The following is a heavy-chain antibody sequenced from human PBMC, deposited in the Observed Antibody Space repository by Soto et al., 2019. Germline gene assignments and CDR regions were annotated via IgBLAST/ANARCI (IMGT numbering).Heavy chain of an antibody. CDR2: IHYSGIT. CDR3: ARMEGTRTYFFDY. D-gene: IGHD3-10*01. CDR1: GGSFSGPY. Sequence: SETLSLTCTVSGGSFSGPYWGWIRQPPGKGLEWIGYIHYSGITNYDPSLRSRVTMSIDMSKNQFSLSLTSVTTADTATYYCARMEGTRTYFFDYWGPGSLVTVSS. J-gene: IGHJ4*02. V-gene: IGHV4-59*11.